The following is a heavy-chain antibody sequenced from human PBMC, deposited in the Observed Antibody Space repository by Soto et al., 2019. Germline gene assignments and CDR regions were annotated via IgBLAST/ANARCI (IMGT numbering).Heavy chain of an antibody. V-gene: IGHV1-69*13. D-gene: IGHD3-16*01. Sequence: SVKVSCKASGGTFSSHAISWVRQAPGQGLEWMGGIIPFFKATNYAQKFQGRVTITADDSTSTVYMDLYSLRSEDTAVYYCARDVPLNYYDGTFSYYAMDVWGQGTTVTVSS. J-gene: IGHJ6*02. CDR1: GGTFSSHA. CDR2: IIPFFKAT. CDR3: ARDVPLNYYDGTFSYYAMDV.